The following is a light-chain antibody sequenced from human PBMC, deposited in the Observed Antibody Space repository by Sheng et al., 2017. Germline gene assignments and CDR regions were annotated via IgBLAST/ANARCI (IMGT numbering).Light chain of an antibody. CDR3: QQSYSAPRT. V-gene: IGKV1-39*01. J-gene: IGKJ1*01. CDR2: TAS. CDR1: QSISTS. Sequence: DIQLTQSPSSLSAFVGDRVTITCRASQSISTSLNWYQQKSVRAPRLLIDTASTLQGGVPSRFSGSGSGTEFTLTITSLQPEDFATYYCQQSYSAPRTFGQGTKVE.